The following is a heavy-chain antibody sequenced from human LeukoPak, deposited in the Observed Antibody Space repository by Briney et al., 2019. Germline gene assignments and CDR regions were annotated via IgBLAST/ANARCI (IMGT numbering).Heavy chain of an antibody. CDR3: ARDLAWGAFDY. CDR2: VSPPGGGT. V-gene: IGHV3-23*01. CDR1: GFTFSNHG. J-gene: IGHJ4*02. D-gene: IGHD7-27*01. Sequence: GGSLRLSCAASGFTFSNHGMNWVRQAPGKGLEWLSGVSPPGGGTYYADSVKGRFTISRDDSKNTLSLQMNSLRVEDTAVYYCARDLAWGAFDYWGQGTLVTVSS.